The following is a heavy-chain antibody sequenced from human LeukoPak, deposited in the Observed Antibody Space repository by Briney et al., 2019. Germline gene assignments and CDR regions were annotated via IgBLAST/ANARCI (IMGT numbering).Heavy chain of an antibody. D-gene: IGHD6-19*01. V-gene: IGHV3-11*01. CDR3: ARTSSGWGVLDDAFDI. Sequence: GDSLTLFCAASVFIFSVYYMSWIRQAPGKGLEGVSYIISSGSTIYYADCVKGRFTISRDNAKNSLYLQIISLRAEDTAVYYCARTSSGWGVLDDAFDIWGQGTMLTVSS. CDR1: VFIFSVYY. CDR2: IISSGSTI. J-gene: IGHJ3*02.